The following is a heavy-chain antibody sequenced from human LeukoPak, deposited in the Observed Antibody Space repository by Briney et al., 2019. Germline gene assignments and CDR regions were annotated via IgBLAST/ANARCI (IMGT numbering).Heavy chain of an antibody. CDR2: IYHSGST. J-gene: IGHJ4*02. D-gene: IGHD3-3*01. Sequence: SETLSLTCTVSGYSISSGYYWGWIRQPPGKGLEWIGSIYHSGSTYCNPSLKSRVTISVDTSKNQFSLKLTSVTAADTAVYYCARYDFWSGYHFDYWGQGTLVTVSS. V-gene: IGHV4-38-2*02. CDR3: ARYDFWSGYHFDY. CDR1: GYSISSGYY.